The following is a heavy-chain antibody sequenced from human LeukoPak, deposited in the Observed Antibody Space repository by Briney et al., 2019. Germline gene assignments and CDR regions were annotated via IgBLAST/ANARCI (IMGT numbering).Heavy chain of an antibody. D-gene: IGHD2-15*01. J-gene: IGHJ4*02. CDR3: ARVTGYVVEDYFDY. CDR1: GGSISSYY. Sequence: ASETLSLTCSVSGGSISSYYWSWIRQPPGKGLEWIGYIYYSGSTCCNPSLKSRVTISVDTPKNQFSLRLSSVTAADTAVYYCARVTGYVVEDYFDYWGQGTLVTVSS. V-gene: IGHV4-59*01. CDR2: IYYSGST.